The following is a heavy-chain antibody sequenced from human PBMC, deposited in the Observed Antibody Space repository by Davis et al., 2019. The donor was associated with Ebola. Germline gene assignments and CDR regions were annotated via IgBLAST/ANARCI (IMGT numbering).Heavy chain of an antibody. J-gene: IGHJ4*02. CDR1: GFAFSNSW. CDR3: VRTTYGAPEY. Sequence: GESLKISCAASGFAFSNSWMHWVRQAPGKGLVWVSRINTDGSTISYADSVKGRFTISRDNAKNTLYLQMNSLTAEDTAVYYCVRTTYGAPEYWGQGTLVTVSS. V-gene: IGHV3-74*01. CDR2: INTDGSTI. D-gene: IGHD4-17*01.